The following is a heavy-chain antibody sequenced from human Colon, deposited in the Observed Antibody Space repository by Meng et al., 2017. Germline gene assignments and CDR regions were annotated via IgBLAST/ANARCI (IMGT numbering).Heavy chain of an antibody. Sequence: HGELVQLVAAVTKPGTSGNVSRKPSGYTFSCYFMLWGRQAPGQGIEWMGRINPNSGDPKYVQKFQGRLSMTKDTSINTAYMELSRLRSDDTAGYYFSLFPSTPDWFDPWGQGTLVTVSS. J-gene: IGHJ5*02. CDR2: INPNSGDP. D-gene: IGHD1-1*01. CDR3: SLFPSTPDWFDP. CDR1: GYTFSCYF. V-gene: IGHV1-2*06.